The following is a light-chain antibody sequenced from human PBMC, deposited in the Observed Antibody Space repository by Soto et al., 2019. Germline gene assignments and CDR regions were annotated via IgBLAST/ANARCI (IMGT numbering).Light chain of an antibody. V-gene: IGKV1-39*01. Sequence: DIQMTQSPSSLSASVGDRVTITCRASQTIRTYFNWYQKKPGKAPKLLIYTTSTLQSGVPPRFSGSGSGTEFTLTISSLQPEDSATYFCQQRYRSPQTFGQGTTVEIK. CDR2: TTS. CDR1: QTIRTY. CDR3: QQRYRSPQT. J-gene: IGKJ1*01.